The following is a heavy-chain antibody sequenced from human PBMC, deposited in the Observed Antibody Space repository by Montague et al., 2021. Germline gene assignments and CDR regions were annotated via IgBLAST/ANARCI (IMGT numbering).Heavy chain of an antibody. CDR1: GDSVSSSDAT. D-gene: IGHD5-24*01. CDR3: AIGWQKRFDP. CDR2: TYYRSKWYN. J-gene: IGHJ5*02. Sequence: CAISGDSVSSSDATWNWIRQSPSRGLEWLGRTYYRSKWYNEYAISVKSRITVNPDTSKNQFSLLLNSVTPEDTAVYYCAIGWQKRFDPWGQGTLVTVSS. V-gene: IGHV6-1*01.